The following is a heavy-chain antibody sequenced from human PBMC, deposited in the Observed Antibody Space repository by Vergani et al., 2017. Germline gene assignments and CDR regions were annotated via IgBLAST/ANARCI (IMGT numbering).Heavy chain of an antibody. V-gene: IGHV4-39*01. CDR1: GDSIISRSYY. D-gene: IGHD3-10*01. CDR2: IHNSGNG. J-gene: IGHJ2*01. CDR3: ESGKYYSGSTSHFRGKYFDV. Sequence: QMQLQESGPGLVKASETLSLTCTVSGDSIISRSYYWGWIRQPPGKGLEWSGSIHNSGNGDSTSSLKSRVTISAATSKNQFSLRLTSVTAAATAVNYCESGKYYSGSTSHFRGKYFDVGGRGTLVTVPA.